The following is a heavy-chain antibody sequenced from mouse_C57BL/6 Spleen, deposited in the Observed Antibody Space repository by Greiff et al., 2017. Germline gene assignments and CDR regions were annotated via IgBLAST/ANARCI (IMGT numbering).Heavy chain of an antibody. Sequence: DVQLVESGGGLVKPGGSLKLSCAASGFTFSDYGMHWVRQAPEKGLEWVAYIRSGSSTLYYADTVKGRFTISRDNAKTTLFLQMTSRRSEDPAMYYCARNYAMDYWGQGTSVTVSA. V-gene: IGHV5-17*01. CDR2: IRSGSSTL. J-gene: IGHJ4*01. CDR3: ARNYAMDY. CDR1: GFTFSDYG.